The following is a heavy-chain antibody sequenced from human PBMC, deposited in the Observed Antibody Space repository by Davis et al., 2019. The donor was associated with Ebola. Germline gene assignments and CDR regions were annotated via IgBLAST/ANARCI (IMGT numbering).Heavy chain of an antibody. D-gene: IGHD3-16*01. CDR2: ISSDGGDT. J-gene: IGHJ4*02. Sequence: PGGSLRLSCAASGFTFSDFAMSWVRQAPGEGLEWVTAISSDGGDTYYADSVKGRFTISRDNFKNTLYLQMDRLNAGDTARYYCAKDCFVRRAAGRCLGAGNYWGQGTLVTVSS. V-gene: IGHV3-23*01. CDR1: GFTFSDFA. CDR3: AKDCFVRRAAGRCLGAGNY.